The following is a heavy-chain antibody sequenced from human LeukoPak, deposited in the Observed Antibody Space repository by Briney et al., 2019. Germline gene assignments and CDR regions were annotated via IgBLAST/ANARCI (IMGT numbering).Heavy chain of an antibody. CDR3: ARDAYSSSEVDWFDP. CDR2: IYYTGST. Sequence: PSETLSLTCIVSGGSISSYYWSWIRQPPGKGLEWIGYIYYTGSTNYNPSLKSRVTISVDTSKNQFSLKLSSVTAADMAVYYCARDAYSSSEVDWFDPWGQGTLVTVS. J-gene: IGHJ5*02. D-gene: IGHD6-13*01. V-gene: IGHV4-59*01. CDR1: GGSISSYY.